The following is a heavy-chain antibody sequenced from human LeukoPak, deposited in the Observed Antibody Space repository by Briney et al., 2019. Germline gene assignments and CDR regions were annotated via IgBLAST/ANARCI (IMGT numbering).Heavy chain of an antibody. V-gene: IGHV4-39*07. D-gene: IGHD6-6*01. J-gene: IGHJ4*02. CDR3: ARDNWGSSGIFDY. CDR1: GGSISSSSYY. Sequence: SETLSLTCTVSGGSISSSSYYWGWIRQPPGKGLEWIGRIYTSGSTNYNPSLKSRVTMSVDTSKNQFSLKLSSVTAADTAVYYCARDNWGSSGIFDYWGQGTLVTVSS. CDR2: IYTSGST.